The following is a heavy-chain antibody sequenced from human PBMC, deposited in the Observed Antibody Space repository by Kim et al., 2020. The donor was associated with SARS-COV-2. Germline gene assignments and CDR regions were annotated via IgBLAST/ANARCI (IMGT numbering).Heavy chain of an antibody. J-gene: IGHJ5*02. D-gene: IGHD3-3*01. V-gene: IGHV4-34*01. Sequence: SETLSLTCAVYGGSFSGYYWSWIRQPPGKGLEWIGEINHSGSTNYNPSLKSRVTISVDTSKNQFSLKLSSVTAADTAVYYCARGITIFGVVILHHNWFDP. CDR3: ARGITIFGVVILHHNWFDP. CDR1: GGSFSGYY. CDR2: INHSGST.